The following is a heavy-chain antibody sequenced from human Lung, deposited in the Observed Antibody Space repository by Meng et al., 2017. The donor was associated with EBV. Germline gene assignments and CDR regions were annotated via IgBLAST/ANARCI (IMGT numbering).Heavy chain of an antibody. J-gene: IGHJ4*02. CDR2: IYYSGST. D-gene: IGHD3-10*01. CDR3: ARKAVLLWFGDTGGYFDY. CDR1: GGSISSSNW. V-gene: IGHV4-4*02. Sequence: QGQPQGSGPGLVKPSGTLSLTCAVSGGSISSSNWWSWVRQPPGKGLEWIGYIYYSGSTNYNPSLKSRVTISVDTSKNQFSLKLSSVTAADTAVYYCARKAVLLWFGDTGGYFDYWGQGTLVTVSS.